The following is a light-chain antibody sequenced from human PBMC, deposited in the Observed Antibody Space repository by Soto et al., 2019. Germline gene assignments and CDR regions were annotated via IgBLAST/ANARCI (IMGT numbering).Light chain of an antibody. CDR1: QGIASY. CDR2: AAS. Sequence: DIQLTQSPSFLSASVGDRVTITCRASQGIASYLAWYQQKPGKAPKLLIYAASTLQSVVPSRYSGSGSGTEFTLTISSLSTEDFATYYCQQLNSYPRTFGQGTKVEIK. J-gene: IGKJ1*01. V-gene: IGKV1-9*01. CDR3: QQLNSYPRT.